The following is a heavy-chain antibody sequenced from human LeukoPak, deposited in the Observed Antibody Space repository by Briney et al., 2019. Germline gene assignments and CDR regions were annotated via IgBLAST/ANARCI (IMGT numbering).Heavy chain of an antibody. D-gene: IGHD2-21*01. Sequence: SETLSLTCTVSGVSMSVYQWSWVRQPPEKGLEWIGCINTKGETSYNPSLKSRVTTSVDTSKSQFSLRLTSVTAADTAVYYCATSNDAKIAPFDHWGQGAPVTVSS. CDR1: GVSMSVYQ. V-gene: IGHV4-4*09. CDR3: ATSNDAKIAPFDH. CDR2: INTKGET. J-gene: IGHJ4*02.